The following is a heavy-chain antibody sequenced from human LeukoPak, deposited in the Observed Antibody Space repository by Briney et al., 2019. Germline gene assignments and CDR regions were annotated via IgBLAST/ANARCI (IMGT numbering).Heavy chain of an antibody. D-gene: IGHD3-22*01. CDR1: GFMFSSYG. J-gene: IGHJ4*02. CDR3: GKDVIGSRGYYGY. Sequence: GGSQRLSCAASGFMFSSYGMTWVRRAPGKGLEWVSSISGSGATAWYADSVKGRVTISRDNSKNTLYLQMNSLRDEDTAVYYCGKDVIGSRGYYGYWGQGTPVTVSS. CDR2: ISGSGATA. V-gene: IGHV3-23*01.